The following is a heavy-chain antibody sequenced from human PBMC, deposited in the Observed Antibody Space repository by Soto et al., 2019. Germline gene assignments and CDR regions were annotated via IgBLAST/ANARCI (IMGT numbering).Heavy chain of an antibody. V-gene: IGHV3-74*01. CDR1: GFTFSSYW. D-gene: IGHD4-17*01. CDR2: INSDGSST. CDR3: SAAVVYGGNEAFDY. J-gene: IGHJ4*02. Sequence: GGSLRLSCAASGFTFSSYWMHWVRQAPGKGLVWVSRINSDGSSTSYADSVKGRFTISRDNAKNTLYLQMNSLRAEDTAAYYYSAAVVYGGNEAFDYWGQGTLVTVSS.